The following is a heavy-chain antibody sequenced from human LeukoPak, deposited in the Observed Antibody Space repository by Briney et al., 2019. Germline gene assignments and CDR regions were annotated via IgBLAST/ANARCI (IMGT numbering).Heavy chain of an antibody. CDR2: IRQDGSED. CDR3: ARPMYSSSLYYFDY. V-gene: IGHV3-7*01. D-gene: IGHD6-13*01. CDR1: GFTFSSYW. J-gene: IGHJ4*02. Sequence: PGGSLRLSCVASGFTFSSYWMSWVRQAPGKGLEWVATIRQDGSEDHCVDSVKGRFTVSRDNAKNSLYLQMNSLRAEDTAVYYCARPMYSSSLYYFDYWGQGTLVTVSS.